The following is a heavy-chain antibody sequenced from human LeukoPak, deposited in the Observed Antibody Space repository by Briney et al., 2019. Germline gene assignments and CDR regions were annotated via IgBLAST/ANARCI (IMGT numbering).Heavy chain of an antibody. CDR1: GFTFSNYW. J-gene: IGHJ4*02. D-gene: IGHD6-13*01. Sequence: GGSLRLSCVASGFTFSNYWMHWVRQAPGKGLEWVSRINTDGSPRNYADSVKGRFTISRDNAKNTLYLQMNSLRAEDTAVYYCASASSHRIAAGGDSWGQGTLVTVSP. CDR3: ASASSHRIAAGGDS. CDR2: INTDGSPR. V-gene: IGHV3-74*01.